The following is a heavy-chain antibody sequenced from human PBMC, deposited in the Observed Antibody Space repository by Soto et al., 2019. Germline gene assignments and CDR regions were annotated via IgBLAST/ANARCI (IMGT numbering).Heavy chain of an antibody. V-gene: IGHV3-30*18. CDR2: ISYDGSNK. J-gene: IGHJ4*02. CDR3: AKDRRGYSYGETFDY. Sequence: QVQLVESGGGVVQPGRSLRLSCAASGFTFSSYGMHWVRQAPGKGLEWVAVISYDGSNKYYADSVKGRFTISRDNSKNTLSLQMNSLRAEDTAVYYCAKDRRGYSYGETFDYWGQGTLVTVSS. CDR1: GFTFSSYG. D-gene: IGHD5-18*01.